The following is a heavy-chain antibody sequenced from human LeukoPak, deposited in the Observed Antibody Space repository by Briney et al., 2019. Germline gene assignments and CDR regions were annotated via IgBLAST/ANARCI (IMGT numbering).Heavy chain of an antibody. J-gene: IGHJ4*02. CDR1: GFTFSSYA. V-gene: IGHV3-23*01. Sequence: PGGSLRLSRAASGFTFSSYAMGWVRQAPGKGLEWVSAISASGASTYYADSVKGRFTISRDNPENTVYLQMNSLRAGDTAVYYCAKDGYSYGLEYYFDYWGQGTLVTVSS. CDR3: AKDGYSYGLEYYFDY. CDR2: ISASGAST. D-gene: IGHD5-18*01.